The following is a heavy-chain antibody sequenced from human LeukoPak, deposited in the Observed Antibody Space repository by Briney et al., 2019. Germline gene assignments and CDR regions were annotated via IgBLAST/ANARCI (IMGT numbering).Heavy chain of an antibody. CDR2: ISSSSSYI. V-gene: IGHV3-21*01. Sequence: GGSLRLSCAASGFTFSSYSMNWVRQAPGEGLEWVSSISSSSSYIYYADSVKGRFTISRDNAKNSLYLQMNSLRAEDTAVYYCAREREYYDFWSGSQAAFDIWGQGTMVTVSS. D-gene: IGHD3-3*01. J-gene: IGHJ3*02. CDR1: GFTFSSYS. CDR3: AREREYYDFWSGSQAAFDI.